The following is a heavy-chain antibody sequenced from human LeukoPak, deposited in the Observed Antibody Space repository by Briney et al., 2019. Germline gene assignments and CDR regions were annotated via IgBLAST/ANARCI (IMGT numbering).Heavy chain of an antibody. Sequence: GGSLRLSCAASGFTFSSYWMHWVRQVPGKGLVWVSRINSDGSSTSYADSVKGRFTISRDNAKNTLYLQMNSLRAEDTAVYYCAREAAWVSATPDYWGQGTLVTVSS. V-gene: IGHV3-74*01. J-gene: IGHJ4*02. CDR3: AREAAWVSATPDY. CDR2: INSDGSST. D-gene: IGHD6-13*01. CDR1: GFTFSSYW.